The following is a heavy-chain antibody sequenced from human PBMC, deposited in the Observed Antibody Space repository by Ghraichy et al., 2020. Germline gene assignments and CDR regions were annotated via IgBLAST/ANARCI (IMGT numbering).Heavy chain of an antibody. D-gene: IGHD6-19*01. CDR3: ARIPYSSGWRSFDY. V-gene: IGHV2-70*01. J-gene: IGHJ4*02. CDR2: IDWDDDK. CDR1: GFSLSTSGMC. Sequence: QTLSLTCTFSGFSLSTSGMCVSWIRQPPGKALEWLALIDWDDDKYYSTSLNTRLTISKDTSKNQVVLTVTNMDPVDTATYYCARIPYSSGWRSFDYWGQGTLVTVSS.